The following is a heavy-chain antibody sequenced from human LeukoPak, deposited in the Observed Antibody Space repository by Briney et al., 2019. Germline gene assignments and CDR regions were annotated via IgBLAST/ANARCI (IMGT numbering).Heavy chain of an antibody. CDR1: GFTFSNSG. J-gene: IGHJ4*02. V-gene: IGHV3-33*01. Sequence: GGSLRLSCAASGFTFSNSGMHWVRQAPGKGLEWVALIWSDGSKKYYADSVEGRFSISRDNSKNTLCLQMNSLRAEDTAVYYCGRGVYSPRDYWGQGTLVTVSS. CDR2: IWSDGSKK. D-gene: IGHD5-18*01. CDR3: GRGVYSPRDY.